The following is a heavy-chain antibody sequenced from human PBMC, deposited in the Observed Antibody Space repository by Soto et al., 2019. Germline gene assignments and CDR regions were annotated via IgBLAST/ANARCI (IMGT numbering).Heavy chain of an antibody. D-gene: IGHD6-19*01. J-gene: IGHJ5*02. CDR1: GFSLNTRGVG. CDR2: IYWDDDK. V-gene: IGHV2-5*02. Sequence: SGPTLVNPTQTLTLTCTFSGFSLNTRGVGVGWIRQPPGKALEWLALIYWDDDKRYSPSLKSRLTITKDTSKNQVVLTMTSMDPVDTATYYCAHRPRIAVASDWFDPWGQGTLVTVSS. CDR3: AHRPRIAVASDWFDP.